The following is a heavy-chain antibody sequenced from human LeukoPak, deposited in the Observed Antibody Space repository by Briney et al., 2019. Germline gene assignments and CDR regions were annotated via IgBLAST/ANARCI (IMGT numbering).Heavy chain of an antibody. J-gene: IGHJ6*02. CDR1: GFTVSSNY. CDR3: ARDPGFRDV. CDR2: IYSGGST. V-gene: IGHV3-53*01. Sequence: GGSLRLSCAASGFTVSSNYMSWVRQAPGKGLELVSVIYSGGSTYYTDSVKGRFTISRDDSKNTLFLQMNSLRGEDTAVYYCARDPGFRDVWGQGTTVTVSS.